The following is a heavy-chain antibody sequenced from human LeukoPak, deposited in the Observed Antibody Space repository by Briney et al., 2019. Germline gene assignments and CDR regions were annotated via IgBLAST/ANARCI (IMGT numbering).Heavy chain of an antibody. CDR3: ARVSTQVVVTAIGRSFDC. Sequence: SETLSLTCTVSDGSISSSSYYWGWIRQPPGKGLEWIGSTDYSGSTYSNPSFKSRVTISVDTSKNQFSLKLSSVTAADTAVYYCARVSTQVVVTAIGRSFDCWGQGTLVTVSS. D-gene: IGHD2-21*02. V-gene: IGHV4-39*01. J-gene: IGHJ4*02. CDR1: DGSISSSSYY. CDR2: TDYSGST.